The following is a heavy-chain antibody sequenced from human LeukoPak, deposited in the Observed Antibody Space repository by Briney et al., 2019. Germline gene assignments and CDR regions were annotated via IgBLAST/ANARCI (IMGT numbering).Heavy chain of an antibody. CDR1: GVSFSSYD. D-gene: IGHD3/OR15-3a*01. Sequence: PSGSLSLSCAASGVSFSSYDWSWIRQPPGKGLEWIGYMSYTGSTHYNPSPKSRLTISLDKAKNKFPFKVSYVTAAETIAYYCAKSNDYGLVDIWGQGTMVTVSS. V-gene: IGHV4-59*01. CDR3: AKSNDYGLVDI. J-gene: IGHJ3*02. CDR2: MSYTGST.